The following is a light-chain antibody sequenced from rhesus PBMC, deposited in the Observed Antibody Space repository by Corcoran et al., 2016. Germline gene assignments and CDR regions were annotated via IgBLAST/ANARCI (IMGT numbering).Light chain of an antibody. CDR3: QQYSNWPWT. V-gene: IGKV3-42*03. CDR1: QSVSSS. CDR2: GAS. J-gene: IGKJ1*01. Sequence: EIVLTQSPATLSLSPGERATLSCRASQSVSSSLAWYQQKPGQVPSLLIYGASSRATGIPDRFSGSGLWKDLTLTSNSRQPEDFAVYYCQQYSNWPWTFGQGTKVEIK.